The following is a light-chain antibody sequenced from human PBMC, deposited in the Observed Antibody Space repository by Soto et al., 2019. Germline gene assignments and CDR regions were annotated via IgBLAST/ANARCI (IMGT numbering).Light chain of an antibody. CDR1: QAISNT. J-gene: IGKJ4*01. CDR3: QDYYNRLCT. V-gene: IGKV3-15*01. CDR2: AAS. Sequence: EVVMTQSPATLSASQGERVTLSCRANQAISNTLAWYQQKPGQAPGLLIYAASTSATGVPARFSGSGSGTEFTLTISSLQSEDVSMYYCQDYYNRLCTFGGGTEVEIK.